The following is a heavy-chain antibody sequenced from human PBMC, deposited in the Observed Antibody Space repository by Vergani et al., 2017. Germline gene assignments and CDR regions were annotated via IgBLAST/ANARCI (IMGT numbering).Heavy chain of an antibody. V-gene: IGHV3-13*01. Sequence: EVQLVESGGGLVQPGGSLRLSCAASGFTFSSYDMHWVRQATGKGLEWVSAIGTAGDTYYPGSVKGRFTISRENAKNSLYLQMNSLRAEDTAVYYCARAVHGDYVDYWGQGTLVTVSS. J-gene: IGHJ4*02. CDR2: IGTAGDT. CDR3: ARAVHGDYVDY. CDR1: GFTFSSYD. D-gene: IGHD4-17*01.